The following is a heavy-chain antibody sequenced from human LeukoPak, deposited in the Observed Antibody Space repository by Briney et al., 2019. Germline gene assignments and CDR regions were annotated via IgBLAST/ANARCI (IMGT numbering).Heavy chain of an antibody. CDR2: ISYDGNYK. CDR1: GFTFSSDG. V-gene: IGHV3-30*18. Sequence: GGSLRLSCAASGFTFSSDGMHWVRQAPGKGLEWVAVISYDGNYKYYADSVKGRFTISRDNSKNTLYLQMNSLRAEDTAVFYCAKDSVWRYYDSSGYSPSNYFDYWGQGTLVTVSS. J-gene: IGHJ4*02. CDR3: AKDSVWRYYDSSGYSPSNYFDY. D-gene: IGHD3-22*01.